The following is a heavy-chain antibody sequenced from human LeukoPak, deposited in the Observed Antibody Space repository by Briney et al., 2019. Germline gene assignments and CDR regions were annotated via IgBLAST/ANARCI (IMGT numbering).Heavy chain of an antibody. D-gene: IGHD1-26*01. CDR3: ASQNKEWELLLNWFDP. CDR2: INHSGST. CDR1: GGSFSGYY. V-gene: IGHV4-34*01. Sequence: PSETLSLTCAVYGGSFSGYYWSWIRQPPGKGLEWIGEINHSGSTNYNPSLKSRVTISVDTSKNQFSLKLSSVTAADTAVYYCASQNKEWELLLNWFDPWGQGTLVTVSS. J-gene: IGHJ5*02.